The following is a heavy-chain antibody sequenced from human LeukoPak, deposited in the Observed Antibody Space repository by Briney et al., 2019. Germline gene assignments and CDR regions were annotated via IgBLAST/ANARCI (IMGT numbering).Heavy chain of an antibody. J-gene: IGHJ6*02. CDR1: GLTFSSYS. CDR3: ARGGSGSYYHLFYYYYYGMDV. CDR2: ISSSSSYI. V-gene: IGHV3-21*01. D-gene: IGHD1-26*01. Sequence: GGSLRLSCAASGLTFSSYSMNWVRQAPGKGLEWVSSISSSSSYIYYADSVKGRFTISRDNAKNSLYLQVNSLRAEDTAVYYCARGGSGSYYHLFYYYYYGMDVWGQGTTVTVSS.